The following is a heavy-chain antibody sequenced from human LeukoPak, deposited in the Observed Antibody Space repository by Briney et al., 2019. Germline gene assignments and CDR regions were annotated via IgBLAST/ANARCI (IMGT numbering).Heavy chain of an antibody. V-gene: IGHV3-53*01. Sequence: GGSLRLSCTASGFIVSSNYMSWVRQAPGKGLEWVSVIYSGGSTYYADSVKGRFTISRDNSKNTLYLQMNSLRAEDTAVYFCARASTVTPKHFDYWGQGTLVTVSS. CDR2: IYSGGST. J-gene: IGHJ4*02. D-gene: IGHD4-11*01. CDR3: ARASTVTPKHFDY. CDR1: GFIVSSNY.